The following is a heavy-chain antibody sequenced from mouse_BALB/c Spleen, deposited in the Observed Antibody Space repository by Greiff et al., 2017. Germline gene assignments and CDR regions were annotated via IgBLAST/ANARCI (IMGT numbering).Heavy chain of an antibody. CDR3: ARRSYYGNYEGYAMDY. Sequence: EVQLQQSGPELVKPGASVKMSCKASGYTFTSFVMHWVKQKPGQGLEWIGYINPYNDGTKYNEKFKGKATLTSDKTSSTAYMELSSLTSEDSAVYYCARRSYYGNYEGYAMDYWGQGTSVTVSS. J-gene: IGHJ4*01. D-gene: IGHD2-10*01. V-gene: IGHV1-14*01. CDR1: GYTFTSFV. CDR2: INPYNDGT.